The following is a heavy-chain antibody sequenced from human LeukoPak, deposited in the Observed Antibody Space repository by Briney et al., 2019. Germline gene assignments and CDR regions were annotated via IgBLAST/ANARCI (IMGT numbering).Heavy chain of an antibody. J-gene: IGHJ6*02. CDR2: ISSNGGST. V-gene: IGHV3-64*01. CDR3: ARDALPYGMDV. Sequence: GRSLRLSCAASGFTFSSYGMHWVRQAPGKGLEYVSAISSNGGSTYYANSVKGRFTISRDNSKNTLYLQMGSLRAEDMAVYYCARDALPYGMDVWGQGTTVTVSS. D-gene: IGHD2-2*01. CDR1: GFTFSSYG.